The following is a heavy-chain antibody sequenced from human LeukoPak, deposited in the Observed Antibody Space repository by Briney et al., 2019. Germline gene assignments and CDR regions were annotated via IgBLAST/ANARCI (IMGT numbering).Heavy chain of an antibody. V-gene: IGHV3-23*01. CDR2: ISGSGGST. J-gene: IGHJ1*01. D-gene: IGHD3-22*01. Sequence: PGGSLRLSCAASGFTFSSYAMSWVRQAPGKGLEWVSAISGSGGSTYYADSVKGRFTISRDNSKYTLYLQMNSLRAEDTAVYYCAKDYPTYYYDSSGLEYFQHWGQGTLVTVSS. CDR1: GFTFSSYA. CDR3: AKDYPTYYYDSSGLEYFQH.